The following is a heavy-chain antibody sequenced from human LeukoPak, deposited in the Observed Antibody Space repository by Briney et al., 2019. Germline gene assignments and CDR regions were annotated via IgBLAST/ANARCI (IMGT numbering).Heavy chain of an antibody. CDR3: ARGLAGSGCYFDY. CDR2: IKEDGGER. CDR1: GLTISRSW. D-gene: IGHD6-19*01. V-gene: IGHV3-7*05. J-gene: IGHJ4*02. Sequence: GGSLRLSCAASGLTISRSWMSWVRQAPGKGLEWVANIKEDGGERYYVDSVKGRFTISRDNAKNLLYMQMNSLRAEDTAVYYCARGLAGSGCYFDYWGQGTLVIVSS.